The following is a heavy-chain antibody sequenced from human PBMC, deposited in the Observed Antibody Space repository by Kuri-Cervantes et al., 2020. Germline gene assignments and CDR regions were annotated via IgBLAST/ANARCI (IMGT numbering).Heavy chain of an antibody. CDR2: FDPEDGET. V-gene: IGHV1-24*01. J-gene: IGHJ4*02. Sequence: ASVKVSCKASGYTFTSYDINWVRQATGQGLEWMGGFDPEDGETIYAQKFQGRVTMTEDTATDTAYMELSSLRSEDTAVYYCATVPRYDILTGYNWTDYWGQGTLVTVSS. CDR1: GYTFTSYD. D-gene: IGHD3-9*01. CDR3: ATVPRYDILTGYNWTDY.